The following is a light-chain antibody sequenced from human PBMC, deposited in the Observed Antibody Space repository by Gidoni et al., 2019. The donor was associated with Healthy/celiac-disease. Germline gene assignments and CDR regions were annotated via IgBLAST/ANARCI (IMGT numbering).Light chain of an antibody. V-gene: IGKV3-11*01. Sequence: IVLTQSPATLSLSPGERATLSCRASQSVSSYLAWYQQKPAQAPRLLIYDASNRATGIPVRFSGSGSGTDFTLTISSLEPEDFAVYYCQQRSNWPRLTFGGGTKVEIK. CDR2: DAS. CDR1: QSVSSY. J-gene: IGKJ4*01. CDR3: QQRSNWPRLT.